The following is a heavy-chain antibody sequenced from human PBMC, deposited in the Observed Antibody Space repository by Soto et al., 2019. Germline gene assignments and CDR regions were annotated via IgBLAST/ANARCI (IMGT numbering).Heavy chain of an antibody. V-gene: IGHV3-23*01. D-gene: IGHD3-3*01. CDR1: GLTFSSYA. J-gene: IGHJ4*02. CDR3: AKDALAYYDFWS. CDR2: ISNSGRST. Sequence: PXVSLRLSCAASGLTFSSYAMSWVRQAPGKGLEWVSHISNSGRSTKYADSVKGRFTISRDNSKNTLYLQMNSLRAEDTAIYYCAKDALAYYDFWSWGQGTLVTVSS.